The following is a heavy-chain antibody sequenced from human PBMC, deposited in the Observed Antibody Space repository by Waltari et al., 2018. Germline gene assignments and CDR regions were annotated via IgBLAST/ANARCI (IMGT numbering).Heavy chain of an antibody. J-gene: IGHJ6*03. V-gene: IGHV3-20*04. Sequence: EVQLVESGGGVVRPGGSLRLSCAASGFTFDDYGMSWVRQAPGKGLEWVSGINWNGGSTGYADSVKGRFTISRENAKNSLYLQMNSLRAEDTALYYCARGSIAARRTAYYYYMDVWGKGTTVTVSS. CDR1: GFTFDDYG. CDR3: ARGSIAARRTAYYYYMDV. CDR2: INWNGGST. D-gene: IGHD6-6*01.